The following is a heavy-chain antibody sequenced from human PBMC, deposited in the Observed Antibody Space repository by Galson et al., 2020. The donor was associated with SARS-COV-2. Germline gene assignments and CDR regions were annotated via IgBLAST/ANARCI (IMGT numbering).Heavy chain of an antibody. V-gene: IGHV4-34*01. J-gene: IGHJ4*02. CDR2: VNHRGNT. D-gene: IGHD3-22*01. CDR3: ARAPDYNDSSGRLDY. CDR1: VGSFRGYY. Sequence: SQNLSLTCAVYVGSFRGYYWSWIRQSPGKGPEWIGEVNHRGNTNYNPSLKSRVTISVDTSKNQFSLKLSSVTAADTAVYYCARAPDYNDSSGRLDYWGQGTLVTVSS.